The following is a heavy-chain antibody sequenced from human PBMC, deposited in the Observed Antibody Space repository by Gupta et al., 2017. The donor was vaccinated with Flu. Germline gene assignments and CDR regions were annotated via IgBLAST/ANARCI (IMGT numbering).Heavy chain of an antibody. Sequence: EVQLLESGGGLVQPGGSLRLSCAASGFTFSSYAMRWVRQAPGKGLEWVSAVSGSGGSTYYADSVKGRFTISRDNSKNTLYLQMNSLRAEDTAVYYCAKESGSSWYTVGYFDYWGQGTLVTVSS. CDR2: VSGSGGST. J-gene: IGHJ4*02. V-gene: IGHV3-23*01. CDR1: GFTFSSYA. D-gene: IGHD6-13*01. CDR3: AKESGSSWYTVGYFDY.